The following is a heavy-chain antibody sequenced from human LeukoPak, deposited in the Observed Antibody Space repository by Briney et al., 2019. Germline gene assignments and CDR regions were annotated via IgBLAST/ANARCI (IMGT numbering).Heavy chain of an antibody. CDR3: AKDFRWMGYSYGQEVDY. J-gene: IGHJ4*02. D-gene: IGHD5-18*01. CDR2: INHSGST. V-gene: IGHV4-34*01. Sequence: PSETLSLTCAVYGGSFSDYYWSWIRQPPGKGLEWIGEINHSGSTNYNPSLKSRVTISVDTSKNQFSLKLSSVTAADTAVYYCAKDFRWMGYSYGQEVDYWGQGTLVTVSS. CDR1: GGSFSDYY.